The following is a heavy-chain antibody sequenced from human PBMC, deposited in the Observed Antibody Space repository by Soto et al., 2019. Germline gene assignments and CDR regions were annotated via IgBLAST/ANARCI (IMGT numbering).Heavy chain of an antibody. CDR1: SGSISSSNW. CDR2: IYHSGST. J-gene: IGHJ5*02. V-gene: IGHV4-4*02. Sequence: QVQLQESGPGLVKPSGTLSLTCAVSSGSISSSNWWSWVRQPPGKGLEWIGEIYHSGSTNYNPSLKSRXTIXXXXXXXXXXXXXXXXXXXXXXXYXCARDSYSSSWSGENWXDPWGQGTLVTVSS. CDR3: ARDSYSSSWSGENWXDP. D-gene: IGHD6-13*01.